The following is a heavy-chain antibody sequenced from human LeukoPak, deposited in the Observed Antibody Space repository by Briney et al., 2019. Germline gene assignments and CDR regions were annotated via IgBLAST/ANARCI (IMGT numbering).Heavy chain of an antibody. CDR2: FDPEDGET. CDR3: AGHYGSGNLVDY. Sequence: GASVKVSCKVSGYTLTELSMHWVRQAPGKGLEWMGGFDPEDGETIYAQKFQGRVTMTEDTSTDTAYMELSSLRSEDTAVYYCAGHYGSGNLVDYWGQGTLVTVSS. CDR1: GYTLTELS. V-gene: IGHV1-24*01. J-gene: IGHJ4*02. D-gene: IGHD3-10*01.